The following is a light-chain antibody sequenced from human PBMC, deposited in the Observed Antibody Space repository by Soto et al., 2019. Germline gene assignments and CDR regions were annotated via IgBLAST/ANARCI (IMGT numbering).Light chain of an antibody. Sequence: EIVLTQSPATLSLSPGERATLSCRASQSVSSYLAWYQQKPGQAPRLLIYDASNRATGIPARFSGSGSATDCTLTISSLEPEDFAVYYCQQRSNWPPGLTFGGGTKVEIK. CDR1: QSVSSY. J-gene: IGKJ4*01. CDR2: DAS. V-gene: IGKV3-11*01. CDR3: QQRSNWPPGLT.